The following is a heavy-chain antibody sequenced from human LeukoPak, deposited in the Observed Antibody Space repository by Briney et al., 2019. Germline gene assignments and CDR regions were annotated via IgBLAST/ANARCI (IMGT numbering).Heavy chain of an antibody. Sequence: ASVKVSCKTSGYTFTSHGINWVRQAPGQGLEWMGWISTYNGDTNSAQKFQGKVTLTTDTSTSTAYMELRSLRYDDTAVYYCTRRGPPATNWFDPWGQGTLVTVSS. D-gene: IGHD3-10*01. CDR1: GYTFTSHG. J-gene: IGHJ5*02. CDR2: ISTYNGDT. V-gene: IGHV1-18*01. CDR3: TRRGPPATNWFDP.